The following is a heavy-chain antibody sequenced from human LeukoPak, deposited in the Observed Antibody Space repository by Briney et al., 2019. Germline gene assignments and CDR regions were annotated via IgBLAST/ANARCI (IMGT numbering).Heavy chain of an antibody. J-gene: IGHJ4*02. Sequence: GGSLRLSCAASGFTFSDYYMSWIRQAPGKGLEWVSYISSSGSTIYYADSVKGRFTISRDNAKNSLYLQMNSLRAEDTAVYYCASGGPASGSYYRYFDYRGQGTLVTVSS. V-gene: IGHV3-11*01. CDR2: ISSSGSTI. CDR3: ASGGPASGSYYRYFDY. CDR1: GFTFSDYY. D-gene: IGHD1-26*01.